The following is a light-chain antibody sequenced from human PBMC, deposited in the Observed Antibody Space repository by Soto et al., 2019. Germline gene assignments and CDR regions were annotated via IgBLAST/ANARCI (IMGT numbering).Light chain of an antibody. J-gene: IGLJ2*01. V-gene: IGLV6-57*04. CDR3: QSYDVESNVV. CDR2: EDT. CDR1: TGTLDSYY. Sequence: NFMLTQPHSVSESPGKTVTISCTRDTGTLDSYYVQWYQQRPGGDPTTVIYEDTERPPGVSDRFSGSIDSSSNSASLTISELRPEDEADYYCQSYDVESNVVFGGGTKLTVL.